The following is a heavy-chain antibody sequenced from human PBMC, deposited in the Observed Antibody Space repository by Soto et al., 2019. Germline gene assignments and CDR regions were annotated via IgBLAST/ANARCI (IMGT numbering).Heavy chain of an antibody. Sequence: EVQLLDSGGGLVQPGGSLRLSCAASGFTFSNYAMSWVRQAPGKGLAWVSGVGGSGDSTYYADSVKGRFTISRDNSKDTLYRQMNSLRAEDTAVYYCAKSPLGYCSGGSCYPPHYFDYWGQGTLVTVSS. J-gene: IGHJ4*02. CDR3: AKSPLGYCSGGSCYPPHYFDY. D-gene: IGHD2-15*01. V-gene: IGHV3-23*01. CDR2: VGGSGDST. CDR1: GFTFSNYA.